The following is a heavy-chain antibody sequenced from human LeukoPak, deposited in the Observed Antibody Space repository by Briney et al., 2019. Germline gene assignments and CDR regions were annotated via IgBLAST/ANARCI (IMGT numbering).Heavy chain of an antibody. CDR1: GGSISSYY. CDR3: ARDNRKLVQWLDTYNWFDP. Sequence: PSETLSLTCTVSGGSISSYYWSWIRQPPGKGLEWIGYIYYSGSTNYNPSLKSRVTISVDTSKNQFSPKLSSVTAADTAVYYCARDNRKLVQWLDTYNWFDPWGQGTLVTVSS. V-gene: IGHV4-59*01. D-gene: IGHD6-19*01. CDR2: IYYSGST. J-gene: IGHJ5*02.